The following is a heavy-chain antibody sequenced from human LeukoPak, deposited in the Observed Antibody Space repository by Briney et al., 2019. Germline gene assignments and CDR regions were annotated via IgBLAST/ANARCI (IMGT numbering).Heavy chain of an antibody. V-gene: IGHV4-39*01. Sequence: SETLSLTCTVSGGSISSNGYYWDWIRQPPGMGLEYIGSIYYSGSTYYNPSLKSRVTISVDTSKNQFSLKLSSVTAADTAVYYCARRGIAARHAFDIWGQGTMVTVSS. CDR1: GGSISSNGYY. D-gene: IGHD6-6*01. CDR2: IYYSGST. CDR3: ARRGIAARHAFDI. J-gene: IGHJ3*02.